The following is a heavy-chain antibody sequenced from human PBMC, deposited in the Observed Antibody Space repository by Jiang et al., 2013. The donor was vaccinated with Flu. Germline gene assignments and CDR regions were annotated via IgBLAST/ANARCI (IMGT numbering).Heavy chain of an antibody. Sequence: SDAHYWSWIRQRQGRAWSGLATFITSGSTYYNPSLKSRVTISGDSSKNHFSLNLRSVTAADTAVYFCATALVTAEIEMKVIGEYYFDYWGQGTLVTVSS. D-gene: IGHD5-24*01. CDR1: SDAHY. V-gene: IGHV4-31*02. CDR3: ATALVTAEIEMKVIGEYYFDY. CDR2: FITSGST. J-gene: IGHJ4*02.